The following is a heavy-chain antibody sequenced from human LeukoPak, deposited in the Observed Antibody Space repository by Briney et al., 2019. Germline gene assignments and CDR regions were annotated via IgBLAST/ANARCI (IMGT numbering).Heavy chain of an antibody. D-gene: IGHD2-15*01. CDR2: INWNGGST. CDR1: GFTFDDYG. J-gene: IGHJ4*02. Sequence: GGSLRLSCAASGFTFDDYGMSWVRQAPGKGLEWVSGINWNGGSTGYADSVKGRFTISRDNAKNSLYLQMNSLRVEDTALYYCARDWGGYCSGGSCYSDYWGQGTLVTVSS. CDR3: ARDWGGYCSGGSCYSDY. V-gene: IGHV3-20*04.